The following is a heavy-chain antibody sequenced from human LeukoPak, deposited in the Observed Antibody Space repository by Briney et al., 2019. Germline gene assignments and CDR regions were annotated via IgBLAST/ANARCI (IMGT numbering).Heavy chain of an antibody. D-gene: IGHD2-2*03. CDR2: IKQDGSEK. CDR1: GFTFSSYW. J-gene: IGHJ4*02. Sequence: GGSLRLSCAASGFTFSSYWMSWVRQAPGKGLEGVANIKQDGSEKYYVDSVKGRFTISRDNAKNSLYLQMNSLRAEDTAVYYCARTDGYCSSTSCYAYRGYFDYWGQGTLVTVSS. CDR3: ARTDGYCSSTSCYAYRGYFDY. V-gene: IGHV3-7*03.